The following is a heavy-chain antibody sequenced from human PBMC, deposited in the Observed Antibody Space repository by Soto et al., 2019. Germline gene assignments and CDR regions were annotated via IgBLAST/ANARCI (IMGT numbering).Heavy chain of an antibody. V-gene: IGHV3-66*01. Sequence: GGSLRLSCAASGFTVSSYYMSWVRQAPGKGQEWVSVIYSAGSADFADSVKGRFTISRDNSKNTLYLQMSSLRAEDMGVFYCARVPSSSYHYFDYWGQGTLVTVSS. CDR2: IYSAGSA. CDR1: GFTVSSYY. CDR3: ARVPSSSYHYFDY. D-gene: IGHD6-13*01. J-gene: IGHJ4*02.